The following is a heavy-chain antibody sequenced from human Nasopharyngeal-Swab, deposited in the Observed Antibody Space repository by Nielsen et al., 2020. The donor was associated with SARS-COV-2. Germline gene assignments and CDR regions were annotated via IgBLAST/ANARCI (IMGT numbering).Heavy chain of an antibody. V-gene: IGHV4-59*01. CDR1: GGSISSYY. J-gene: IGHJ4*02. D-gene: IGHD3/OR15-3a*01. CDR2: IYYSGST. CDR3: ARGRGTRSYFDY. Sequence: SEILSLTCTVSGGSISSYYWSWIRQPPGKGLEWIGYIYYSGSTNYNPSLKSRVTISVDTSKNQFSLKLSSVTAADTAVYYCARGRGTRSYFDYWGQGTQVTVSS.